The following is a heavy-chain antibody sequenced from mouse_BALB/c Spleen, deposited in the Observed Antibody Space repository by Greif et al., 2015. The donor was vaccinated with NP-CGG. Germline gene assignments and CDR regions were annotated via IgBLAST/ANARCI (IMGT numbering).Heavy chain of an antibody. Sequence: VQLQQPGPELVKPGASVKMSCKASGYTFTSYVMHWVKQKPGQGLEWIGYINPCSDGTKYNEKVKGKATLTSDKSSSTAYMELSSLTSEDSAVYYCARRDGNYVDYWGQGTTLTVSS. J-gene: IGHJ2*01. CDR1: GYTFTSYV. V-gene: IGHV1-14*01. D-gene: IGHD1-1*01. CDR3: ARRDGNYVDY. CDR2: INPCSDGT.